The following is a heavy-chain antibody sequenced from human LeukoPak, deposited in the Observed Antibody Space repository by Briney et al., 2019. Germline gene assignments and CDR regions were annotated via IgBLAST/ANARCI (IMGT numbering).Heavy chain of an antibody. CDR3: ARPYYYDSSGSIYYYYYMDV. CDR1: GVTFSSYS. J-gene: IGHJ6*03. D-gene: IGHD3-22*01. V-gene: IGHV3-21*01. Sequence: GGSLRLSCAASGVTFSSYSMNWVRQAPGKGLEWVSSISSSSSYIYYADSVKGRFTISRDNAKNSLYLQMNSLRAEDTAVYYCARPYYYDSSGSIYYYYYMDVWGKGTTVTVSS. CDR2: ISSSSSYI.